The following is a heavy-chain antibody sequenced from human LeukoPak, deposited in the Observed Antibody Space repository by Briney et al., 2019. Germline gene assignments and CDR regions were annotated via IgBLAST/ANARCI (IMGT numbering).Heavy chain of an antibody. D-gene: IGHD5-18*01. J-gene: IGHJ6*03. CDR3: AKDQGYSYIVDYYYMDV. V-gene: IGHV3-30*02. CDR2: IRYDGSNK. Sequence: PGGSLRLSCAASGFTFSDYGMHWVRQAPGKGLEWVAFIRYDGSNKYYADSVKGRFTISRDNSKNTLYLQMNSLRAEDTAVYYCAKDQGYSYIVDYYYMDVWGKGTTVTVSS. CDR1: GFTFSDYG.